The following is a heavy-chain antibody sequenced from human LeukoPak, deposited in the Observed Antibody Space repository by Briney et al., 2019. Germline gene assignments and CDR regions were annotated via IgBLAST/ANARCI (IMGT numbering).Heavy chain of an antibody. CDR2: IIPIFGTA. CDR1: GGTFSSYA. J-gene: IGHJ6*03. CDR3: ASGRSPHKKVYYYYMDV. V-gene: IGHV1-69*13. D-gene: IGHD2-15*01. Sequence: SVKVSCKASGGTFSSYAISWVRQAPGQGLEWMGGIIPIFGTANYAQKFQGRVTITADESTSTAYMELSSLRSEDTAVYYCASGRSPHKKVYYYYMDVWGKGTTVTVSS.